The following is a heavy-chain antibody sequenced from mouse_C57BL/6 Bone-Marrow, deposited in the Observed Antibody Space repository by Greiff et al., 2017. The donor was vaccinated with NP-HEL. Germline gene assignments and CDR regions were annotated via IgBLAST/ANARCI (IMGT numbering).Heavy chain of an antibody. CDR1: GFTFSSYA. J-gene: IGHJ3*01. CDR2: ISSGGDYI. Sequence: EVQGVESGEGLVKPGGSLKLSCAASGFTFSSYAMSWVRQTPEKRLEWVAYISSGGDYIYYADTVKGRFTISRDNARNTLYLQMSSLKSEDTAMYYCTRDPLYYYGSSPFAYWGQGTLVTVSA. D-gene: IGHD1-1*01. V-gene: IGHV5-9-1*02. CDR3: TRDPLYYYGSSPFAY.